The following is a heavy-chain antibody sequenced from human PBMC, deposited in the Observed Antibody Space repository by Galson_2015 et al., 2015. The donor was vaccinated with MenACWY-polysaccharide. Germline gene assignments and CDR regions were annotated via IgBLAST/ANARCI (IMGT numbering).Heavy chain of an antibody. V-gene: IGHV3-23*01. CDR2: ISDRGGST. CDR3: AKLGGYYDTTGYYFTEYYFDY. D-gene: IGHD3-22*01. J-gene: IGHJ4*02. CDR1: GFTFSNYA. Sequence: SLRLSCAASGFTFSNYAMSWVRQAPGKGLEWVSDISDRGGSTYYADSVKGRFTISRDNSKNTLYLQMNSLRAEDTAIYYCAKLGGYYDTTGYYFTEYYFDYWGQRTLVTVSS.